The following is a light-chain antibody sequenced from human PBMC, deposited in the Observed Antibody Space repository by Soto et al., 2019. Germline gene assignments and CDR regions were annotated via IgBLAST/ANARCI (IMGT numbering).Light chain of an antibody. CDR1: QSVGYH. V-gene: IGKV3-11*01. J-gene: IGKJ4*01. CDR2: DAS. CDR3: QQRSNWHTVT. Sequence: EIVLTQSPATLSLSPGQISTLSCRASQSVGYHLAWYQQKPGQAPRLLIYDASNRATGIPARFSGSGSGTDSTLAISSLETEDFAVYYCQQRSNWHTVTFGGGTKVDIK.